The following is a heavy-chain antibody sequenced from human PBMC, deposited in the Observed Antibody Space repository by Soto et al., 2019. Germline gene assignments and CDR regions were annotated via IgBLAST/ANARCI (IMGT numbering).Heavy chain of an antibody. CDR3: ARDRKVTIAIFSYSYGLDV. CDR1: GFTFSSYE. CDR2: ISSSGNTI. Sequence: LILSCAASGFTFSSYEMNWVRQAPGKGLECISYISSSGNTIYYADSVKGRFTISRDNAKNSLYLQMNSLRAEDTAVYYCARDRKVTIAIFSYSYGLDVWGQGTTVTVSS. D-gene: IGHD3-9*01. J-gene: IGHJ6*02. V-gene: IGHV3-48*03.